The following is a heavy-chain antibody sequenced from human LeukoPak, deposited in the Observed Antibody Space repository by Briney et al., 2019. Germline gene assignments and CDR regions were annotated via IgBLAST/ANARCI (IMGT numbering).Heavy chain of an antibody. V-gene: IGHV1-8*02. Sequence: ASVKVSCKASGYTFTNSYMHWVRQATGQGLEWMGWMNPNSGNTGYAQKFQGRVTMTRNTSISTAYMELSSLRSEDTAVYYCARGYRPNTYYYDSSGYYPWFDPWGQGTLVTVSS. J-gene: IGHJ5*02. D-gene: IGHD3-22*01. CDR3: ARGYRPNTYYYDSSGYYPWFDP. CDR2: MNPNSGNT. CDR1: GYTFTNSY.